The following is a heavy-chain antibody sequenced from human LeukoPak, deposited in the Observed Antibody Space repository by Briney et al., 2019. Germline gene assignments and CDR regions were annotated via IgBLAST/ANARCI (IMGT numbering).Heavy chain of an antibody. V-gene: IGHV3-11*04. CDR3: ARDPVWFGEVLDTFGCMDV. CDR1: GFTFSDYY. CDR2: ISSSGSTI. Sequence: GGSLRLSCAASGFTFSDYYMSWIRQAPGKGLEWVSYISSSGSTIYYADSVKGRFTISRDNAKNSLYLQMNSLRAEDTAVYYCARDPVWFGEVLDTFGCMDVWGKGTTVTVSS. D-gene: IGHD3-10*01. J-gene: IGHJ6*03.